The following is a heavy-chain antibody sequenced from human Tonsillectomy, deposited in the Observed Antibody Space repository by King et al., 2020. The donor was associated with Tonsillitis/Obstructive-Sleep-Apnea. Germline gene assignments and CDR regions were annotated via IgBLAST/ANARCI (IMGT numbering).Heavy chain of an antibody. D-gene: IGHD3-16*01. J-gene: IGHJ6*03. CDR2: IIPMMSIA. CDR3: ARALGDHGLRDFYYYYMDF. V-gene: IGHV1-69*04. Sequence: QLVQSGAEVKKPGSSVKVSCKASGGTFNRSGISWVRQAPGQGLEWMGRIIPMMSIAHYAQKYQGRVTITADKSTTTAYMELSSLRSEDTAVYYCARALGDHGLRDFYYYYMDFWGKGTTVTVSS. CDR1: GGTFNRSG.